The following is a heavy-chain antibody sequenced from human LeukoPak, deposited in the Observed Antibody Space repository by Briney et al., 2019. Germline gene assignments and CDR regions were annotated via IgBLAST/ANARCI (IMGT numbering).Heavy chain of an antibody. Sequence: TGGSLRLSCAASGFTFSTYWMHWVRQAPGKGLVWVSCINSDGSSPSYADSVKGRFTISRDNAKNTVYLQMNSLRAEDTAVYYCARWGSGGWYPMDVWGQGTTVTVSS. CDR3: ARWGSGGWYPMDV. V-gene: IGHV3-74*01. D-gene: IGHD6-19*01. CDR2: INSDGSSP. J-gene: IGHJ6*02. CDR1: GFTFSTYW.